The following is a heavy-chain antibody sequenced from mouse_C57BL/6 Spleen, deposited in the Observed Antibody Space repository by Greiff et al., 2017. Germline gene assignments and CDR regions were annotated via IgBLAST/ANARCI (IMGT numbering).Heavy chain of an antibody. CDR2: IYPGDGAT. D-gene: IGHD2-4*01. Sequence: QVQLQQSGPELVKPGASVKISCKASGYAFSSSWMNWVKQRPGKGLEWIGRIYPGDGATNYNGKFKGKATLTADKYSSTAYMQLSSLTSEDSAVYFCARRGDYDSYAMDYWGQGTSVTVSS. CDR1: GYAFSSSW. CDR3: ARRGDYDSYAMDY. V-gene: IGHV1-82*01. J-gene: IGHJ4*01.